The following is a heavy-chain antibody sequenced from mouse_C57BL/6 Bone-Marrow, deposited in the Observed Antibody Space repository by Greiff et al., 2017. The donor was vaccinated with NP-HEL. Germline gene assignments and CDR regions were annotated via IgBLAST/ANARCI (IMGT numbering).Heavy chain of an antibody. CDR2: ISRFGCYT. J-gene: IGHJ3*01. CDR3: ASPYDYDVAWVAY. Sequence: EVQLVESGGDLVKPGGSLKLSCAASGFTFSRSCMSLVRQTPDTLLECVATISRFGCYTSYPDSVQGRFTISRDNAKNTLYLQMSSLKSEATALYYCASPYDYDVAWVAYWGQGTVVTVSA. CDR1: GFTFSRSC. D-gene: IGHD2-4*01. V-gene: IGHV5-6*01.